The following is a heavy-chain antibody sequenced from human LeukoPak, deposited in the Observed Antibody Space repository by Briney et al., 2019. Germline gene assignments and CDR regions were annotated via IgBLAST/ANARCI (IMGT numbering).Heavy chain of an antibody. Sequence: PSETLSLTCAVYGGSFSGYYWSWIRQPPGKGLEWIGEINHSGSTNYNPSLKSRVTISVDTSKNQFSLELSSVTAADTAVYYCARVDFGYCSSTSCYGLGYYYYGMDVWGQGTTVTVSS. D-gene: IGHD2-2*03. CDR1: GGSFSGYY. V-gene: IGHV4-34*01. CDR2: INHSGST. J-gene: IGHJ6*02. CDR3: ARVDFGYCSSTSCYGLGYYYYGMDV.